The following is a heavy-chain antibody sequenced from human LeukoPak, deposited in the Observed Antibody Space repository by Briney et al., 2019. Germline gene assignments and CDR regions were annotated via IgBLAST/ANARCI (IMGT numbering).Heavy chain of an antibody. D-gene: IGHD3-22*01. CDR2: IYYSGST. Sequence: PSETLSLTCTVSGGSISSYYWSWIRQPPGKGLEWIGYIYYSGSTNYNPSLKSRVTISVDTSKNQFSLKLSSVTAADTAVYYCARRRSGYRTYYFDYWGQGTLVTVSS. CDR3: ARRRSGYRTYYFDY. V-gene: IGHV4-59*12. CDR1: GGSISSYY. J-gene: IGHJ4*02.